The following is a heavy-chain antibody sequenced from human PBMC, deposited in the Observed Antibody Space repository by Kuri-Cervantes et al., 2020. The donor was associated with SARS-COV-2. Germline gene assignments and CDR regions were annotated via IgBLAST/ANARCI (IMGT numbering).Heavy chain of an antibody. Sequence: GESLKISCAASGFIFSNYGMHWVRQAPGKGLEWVAFLRIDETNKHYADSVKGRFTISRDNSKNTLFLQMNSLRAEDTAVYYCARDLRLGKSLDYWGQGTLVTVSS. J-gene: IGHJ4*02. D-gene: IGHD7-27*01. CDR1: GFIFSNYG. CDR3: ARDLRLGKSLDY. V-gene: IGHV3-30*02. CDR2: LRIDETNK.